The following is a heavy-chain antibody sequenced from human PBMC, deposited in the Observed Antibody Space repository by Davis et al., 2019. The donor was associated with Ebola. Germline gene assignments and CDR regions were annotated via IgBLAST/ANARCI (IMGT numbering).Heavy chain of an antibody. J-gene: IGHJ5*02. Sequence: MPSETLSLTCAVYGGSFSGYYWSWIRQPPGEGLEWIGEINHSGSTNYNPSLKSRVTISVDTSKNQFSLKLSSVTAADTAVYYCARARSWGAWFDPWGQGTLVTVSS. D-gene: IGHD6-13*01. V-gene: IGHV4-34*01. CDR2: INHSGST. CDR3: ARARSWGAWFDP. CDR1: GGSFSGYY.